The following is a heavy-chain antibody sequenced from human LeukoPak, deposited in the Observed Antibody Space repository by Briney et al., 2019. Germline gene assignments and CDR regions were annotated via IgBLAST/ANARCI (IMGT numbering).Heavy chain of an antibody. Sequence: PGGSLRLSCVASGFYFYDYWMTWVRQAPGKGLEWVSYISSSSSTIYYADSVKGRFTISRDNAKNSLYLQMNSLRAEDTAVYYCARDGYSYGYSDGDYWGQGTLVTVSS. CDR3: ARDGYSYGYSDGDY. J-gene: IGHJ4*02. CDR1: GFYFYDYW. V-gene: IGHV3-48*01. CDR2: ISSSSSTI. D-gene: IGHD5-18*01.